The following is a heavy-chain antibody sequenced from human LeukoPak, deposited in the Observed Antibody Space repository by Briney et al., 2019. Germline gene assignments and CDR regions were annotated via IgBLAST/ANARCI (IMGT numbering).Heavy chain of an antibody. CDR1: GYTFTSYY. Sequence: ASVKVSCKASGYTFTSYYMHWVRQAPGQGLEWMGIINPSGGSTSYAQKFQGRVTMTRDMSTSTVYMELSSLRSEDTAVYYCARAGSSSWYYYYYYMDVWGKGTTVTVSS. D-gene: IGHD6-13*01. J-gene: IGHJ6*03. CDR2: INPSGGST. V-gene: IGHV1-46*01. CDR3: ARAGSSSWYYYYYYMDV.